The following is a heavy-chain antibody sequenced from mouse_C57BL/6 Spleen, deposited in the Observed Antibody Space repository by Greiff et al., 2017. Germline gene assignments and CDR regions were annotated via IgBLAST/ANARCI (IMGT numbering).Heavy chain of an antibody. CDR1: GYTFTSYW. D-gene: IGHD2-1*01. Sequence: VQLQQPGAELVKPGASVKMSCKASGYTFTSYWITWVKQRPGQGLEWIGDIYPGSGSTNYNEKFKSKATLTVDTSSSTAYMQLSSLTSEDSAVYYCASGPPDLLLYAMGYWGQGTSVTVTS. J-gene: IGHJ4*01. CDR3: ASGPPDLLLYAMGY. V-gene: IGHV1-55*01. CDR2: IYPGSGST.